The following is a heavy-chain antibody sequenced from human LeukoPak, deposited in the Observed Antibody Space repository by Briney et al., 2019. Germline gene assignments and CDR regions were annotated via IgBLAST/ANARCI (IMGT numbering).Heavy chain of an antibody. D-gene: IGHD2/OR15-2a*01. CDR2: VYHSWST. J-gene: IGHJ3*02. Sequence: SETLSLTCDVSGYSIRTGYYWGWVRQPPGKDLEWIGSVYHSWSTYYNPSLQSRVNILVDTSKNQFSLSLTSVTAADTAVYYCARSYFSVGAFDIWGQGTMVTVSS. CDR1: GYSIRTGYY. V-gene: IGHV4-38-2*01. CDR3: ARSYFSVGAFDI.